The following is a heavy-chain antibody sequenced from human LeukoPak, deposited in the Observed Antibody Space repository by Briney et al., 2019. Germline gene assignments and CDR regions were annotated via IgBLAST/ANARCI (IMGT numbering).Heavy chain of an antibody. CDR1: GFTSSSYA. Sequence: PAGSLRLSCAASGFTSSSYAMHWVRQAPGKGPEWVAVISYDGSNKYYANSVKGRFTISRDNSKNTLYLQMNSLRAEDTAVYYCARDEDIVVVVAARFDYWGQGTLVTVSS. CDR3: ARDEDIVVVVAARFDY. D-gene: IGHD2-15*01. J-gene: IGHJ4*02. V-gene: IGHV3-30*04. CDR2: ISYDGSNK.